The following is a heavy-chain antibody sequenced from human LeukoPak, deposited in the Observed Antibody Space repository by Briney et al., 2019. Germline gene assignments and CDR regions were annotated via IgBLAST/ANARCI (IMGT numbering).Heavy chain of an antibody. J-gene: IGHJ4*02. CDR3: ARSKSGYRFDY. D-gene: IGHD5-12*01. Sequence: SETLSLTCTVSRDPMIGYYWGWIRQPPGTGLDWVGNIFYRGSTTYNPSLKSRVTISLDMAKSQFSLNLTSVTAADSAIYYCARSKSGYRFDYWSRGTRVIVSS. CDR1: RDPMIGYY. CDR2: IFYRGST. V-gene: IGHV4-59*01.